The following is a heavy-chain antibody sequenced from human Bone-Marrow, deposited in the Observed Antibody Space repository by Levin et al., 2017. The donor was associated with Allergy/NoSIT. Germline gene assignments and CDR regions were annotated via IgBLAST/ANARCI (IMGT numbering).Heavy chain of an antibody. CDR2: INYRGGT. Sequence: SETLSLTCTVSGGSVSSGTYYWSWIRQPPGKGLEWIGYINYRGGTNYNPSLKSRVTISVDTSKNEFSLKLTSVTAADTAVYYCARNRIIVSGGKDYYYGMDVWGQGTTVTVSS. CDR1: GGSVSSGTYY. J-gene: IGHJ6*02. CDR3: ARNRIIVSGGKDYYYGMDV. V-gene: IGHV4-61*01. D-gene: IGHD5/OR15-5a*01.